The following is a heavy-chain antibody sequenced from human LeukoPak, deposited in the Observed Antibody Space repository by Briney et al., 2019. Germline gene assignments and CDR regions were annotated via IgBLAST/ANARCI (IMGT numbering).Heavy chain of an antibody. CDR1: GASIGSYI. J-gene: IGHJ5*02. Sequence: TPSETLSLTCTVSGASIGSYIWSWIRQPPGKGLEWIGYISYSGNTNYNPSLKSRVTISLDTSKNQLSLKLSSVTAADTAVYYCARAQHCSSTSCPTGWLDPWGQGTLVTVSS. CDR3: ARAQHCSSTSCPTGWLDP. V-gene: IGHV4-59*01. CDR2: ISYSGNT. D-gene: IGHD2-2*01.